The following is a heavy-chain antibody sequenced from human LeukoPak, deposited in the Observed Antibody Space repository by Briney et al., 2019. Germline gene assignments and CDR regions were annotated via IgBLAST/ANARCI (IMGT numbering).Heavy chain of an antibody. D-gene: IGHD6-19*01. J-gene: IGHJ4*02. CDR1: GFTFSSYE. CDR3: ARDRRSSGWYPKLDY. CDR2: ISSSGSTI. V-gene: IGHV3-48*03. Sequence: GGSLRLSCAASGFTFSSYEMNRVRQAPGKGLEWVSYISSSGSTIYYADSVKGRFTISRDNAKNSLYLQMNSLRAEDTAVYYCARDRRSSGWYPKLDYWGQGTLVTVSS.